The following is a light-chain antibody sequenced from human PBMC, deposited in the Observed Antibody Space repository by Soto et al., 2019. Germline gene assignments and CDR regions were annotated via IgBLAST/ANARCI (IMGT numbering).Light chain of an antibody. J-gene: IGLJ3*02. CDR2: SNN. Sequence: QSVLTQPPSASATPGQRVTIYCSGSSSNIGSNNVEWYQHLPGTAPKLLIYSNNQGPSGVPDRFSGSKSGTSASLAISGLQSEDEADYYCASWDDSVNGLVIGGGTKLTVL. V-gene: IGLV1-44*01. CDR1: SSNIGSNN. CDR3: ASWDDSVNGLV.